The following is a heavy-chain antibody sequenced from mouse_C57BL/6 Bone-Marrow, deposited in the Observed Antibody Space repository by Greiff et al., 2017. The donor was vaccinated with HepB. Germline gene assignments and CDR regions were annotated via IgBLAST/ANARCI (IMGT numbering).Heavy chain of an antibody. Sequence: EVKLQESEGGLVQPGSSMKLSCTASGFTFSDYYMAWVRQVPEKGLEWVANINYDGSSTYYLDSLKSRFIISRDNAKNILYLQMSSLKSEDTATYYCAREGSGTYFDVWGTGTTVTVSA. CDR3: AREGSGTYFDV. V-gene: IGHV5-16*01. CDR1: GFTFSDYY. J-gene: IGHJ1*03. D-gene: IGHD4-1*01. CDR2: INYDGSST.